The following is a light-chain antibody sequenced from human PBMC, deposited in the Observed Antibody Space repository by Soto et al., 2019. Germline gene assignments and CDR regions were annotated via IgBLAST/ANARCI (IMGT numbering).Light chain of an antibody. Sequence: QLTQSPSSLSESVGHRVTITCRASQGIRTDLGWYQQSPGKAPKVLIVGASTLQSGVPSRFSGSGSGTEFTLTISSLQPDDFATYYCQQYDSFSVTFGQGTKVDIK. V-gene: IGKV1-16*01. CDR2: GAS. CDR3: QQYDSFSVT. J-gene: IGKJ1*01. CDR1: QGIRTD.